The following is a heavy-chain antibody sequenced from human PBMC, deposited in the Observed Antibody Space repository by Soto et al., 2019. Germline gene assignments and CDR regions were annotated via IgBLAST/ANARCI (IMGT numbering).Heavy chain of an antibody. J-gene: IGHJ4*02. Sequence: GGSLRLSCAASGFTFSSYAMSWVPQAPGKGLEWVSAISGSGGSTYYADSVKGRFTISRDNSKNTLYLQMNSLRAENTAVYYCAKAGHNYDLWSDHFVYWGQGTLVTISS. CDR2: ISGSGGST. CDR3: AKAGHNYDLWSDHFVY. V-gene: IGHV3-23*01. D-gene: IGHD3-3*01. CDR1: GFTFSSYA.